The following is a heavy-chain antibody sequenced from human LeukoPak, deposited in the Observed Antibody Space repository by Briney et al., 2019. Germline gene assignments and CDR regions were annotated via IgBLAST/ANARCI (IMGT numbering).Heavy chain of an antibody. D-gene: IGHD5-12*01. CDR3: ARGSMVATKDPYYYYGMDV. Sequence: GASVKVSCKASGYTFTSYGISWVRQAPGQGLEWMGWIIAYNGNTNYAQKLQGRVTMTTDTSTSTAYMELRSLRSDDTAVYYCARGSMVATKDPYYYYGMDVWGQGTTVTVSS. CDR1: GYTFTSYG. CDR2: IIAYNGNT. J-gene: IGHJ6*02. V-gene: IGHV1-18*01.